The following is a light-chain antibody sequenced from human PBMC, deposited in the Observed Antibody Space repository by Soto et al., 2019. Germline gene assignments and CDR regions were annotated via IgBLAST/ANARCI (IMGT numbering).Light chain of an antibody. CDR3: QQSYSTPHT. Sequence: DIQMTQSPSSLSASVGDRVTITCRASQSISSYLNWYQQKPGKAPKRLIYAASSLQSGVPSRFSGRGSGTEFTLTSSSLQPEDFATYYCQQSYSTPHTFGQGTKLEIK. CDR1: QSISSY. V-gene: IGKV1-39*01. CDR2: AAS. J-gene: IGKJ2*01.